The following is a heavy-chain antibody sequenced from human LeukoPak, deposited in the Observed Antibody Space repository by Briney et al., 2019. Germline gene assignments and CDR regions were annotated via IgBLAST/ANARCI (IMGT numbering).Heavy chain of an antibody. J-gene: IGHJ4*02. D-gene: IGHD3-22*01. CDR3: AKSYYDSSGYSPLTDY. Sequence: GGSLRLSCAASGFTFSSYAMSWVRQAPGKGPEWVSAISGSGGSTYYADSVKGRFTISRDNSKNTLYLQMNSLRAEDTAVYYCAKSYYDSSGYSPLTDYWGQGTLVTVSS. CDR1: GFTFSSYA. CDR2: ISGSGGST. V-gene: IGHV3-23*01.